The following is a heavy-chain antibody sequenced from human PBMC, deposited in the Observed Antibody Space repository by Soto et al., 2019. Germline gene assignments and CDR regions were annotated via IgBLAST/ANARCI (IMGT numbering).Heavy chain of an antibody. CDR2: ISYDGSNK. J-gene: IGHJ4*02. CDR1: GFTFSSYG. CDR3: AKAAAQAGVDY. Sequence: QVQLVESGGGVVQPGRSLRLSCAASGFTFSSYGMHWVRQAPGKGLEWVAVISYDGSNKYYADSVKGRFTISRDNSKNPLYLQMNSLRAEDTAVYYCAKAAAQAGVDYWGQGTLVTVSS. V-gene: IGHV3-30*18. D-gene: IGHD6-19*01.